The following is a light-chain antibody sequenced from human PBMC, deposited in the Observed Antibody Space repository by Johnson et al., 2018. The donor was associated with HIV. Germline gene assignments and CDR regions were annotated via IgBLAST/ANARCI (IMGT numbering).Light chain of an antibody. CDR2: DSN. Sequence: QSVLTQPPSVSAAPGQKVTISCSGSNSNTGNNYVSWYQQLPGTAPKLLIYDSNKRPSGIPDRFSGSKSGTSATLGITALKTGDEAGYYCGTGDSSLRADVFGTGTKVTVL. CDR3: GTGDSSLRADV. CDR1: NSNTGNNY. J-gene: IGLJ1*01. V-gene: IGLV1-51*01.